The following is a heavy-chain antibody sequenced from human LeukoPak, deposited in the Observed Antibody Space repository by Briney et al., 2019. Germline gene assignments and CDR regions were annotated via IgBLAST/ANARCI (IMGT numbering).Heavy chain of an antibody. CDR1: GFTFSSYE. CDR2: ISSSGSTI. J-gene: IGHJ6*02. D-gene: IGHD1-26*01. CDR3: ARDAGATTDYYYGMDV. V-gene: IGHV3-48*03. Sequence: PGGSLRLSCAASGFTFSSYEMNWVRQAPGKGLKWVSYISSSGSTIYYADSVKGRFTISRDNAKNSLYLQMNSLRAEDTAVYYCARDAGATTDYYYGMDVWGQGTTVTVSS.